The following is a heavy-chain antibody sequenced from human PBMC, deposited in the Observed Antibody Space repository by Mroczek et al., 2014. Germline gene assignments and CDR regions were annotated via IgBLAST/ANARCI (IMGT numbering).Heavy chain of an antibody. D-gene: IGHD3-3*01. CDR3: ARHGLIDFWSGYYTTEDAFDI. V-gene: IGHV5-51*01. CDR1: GYSFTSYW. Sequence: VQLQESGAEVKKPGESLKISCKGSGYSFTSYWIGWVRQMPGKGLEWMGIIYPGDSDTRYSPSFQGQVTISADKSISTAYLQWSSLKASDTAMYYCARHGLIDFWSGYYTTEDAFDIWGQGTMVTVSS. J-gene: IGHJ3*02. CDR2: IYPGDSDT.